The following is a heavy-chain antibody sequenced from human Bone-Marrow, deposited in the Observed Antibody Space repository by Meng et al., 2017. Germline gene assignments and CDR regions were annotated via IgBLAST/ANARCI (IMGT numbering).Heavy chain of an antibody. D-gene: IGHD3-10*01. V-gene: IGHV3-23*01. CDR1: GFTFSNSD. Sequence: ESLKISCTVLGFTFSNSDMTWVRQVPGKGLEWVSGISISGDKTYYADPVKGRFTIPRDNSKNTVYMHMDVLRVEDTALYYCAKEEVPNDYWGQGTLVTVSS. CDR2: ISISGDKT. J-gene: IGHJ4*02. CDR3: AKEEVPNDY.